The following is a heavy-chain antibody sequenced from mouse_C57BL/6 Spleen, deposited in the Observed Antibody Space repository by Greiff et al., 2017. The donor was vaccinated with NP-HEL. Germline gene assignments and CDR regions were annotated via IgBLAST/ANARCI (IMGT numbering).Heavy chain of an antibody. Sequence: VQLKQSGPGLVKPSQSLSLTCSVTGYSITSGYYWNWIRQFPGNKLEWMGYISYDGSNNYNPSLKNRISITRDTSKNQFFLKLNSVTTEDTATYYCARRTYYDYDGEAFAYWGQGTLVTVSA. V-gene: IGHV3-6*01. CDR1: GYSITSGYY. CDR2: ISYDGSN. CDR3: ARRTYYDYDGEAFAY. J-gene: IGHJ3*01. D-gene: IGHD2-4*01.